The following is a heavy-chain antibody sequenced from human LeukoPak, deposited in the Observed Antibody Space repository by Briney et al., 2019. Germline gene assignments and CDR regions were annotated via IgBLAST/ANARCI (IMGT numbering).Heavy chain of an antibody. D-gene: IGHD3-3*01. CDR2: ISSGSSTI. Sequence: PGGSLRLSCAASGFTFSSYSMNWVRQSPGKGLEWVSYISSGSSTIYYADSVKGRFTISRDNAKNSLYLQMNSLRAEDTAVYYCARDGGFSPNWGQGTMVTVSS. V-gene: IGHV3-48*01. J-gene: IGHJ3*01. CDR3: ARDGGFSPN. CDR1: GFTFSSYS.